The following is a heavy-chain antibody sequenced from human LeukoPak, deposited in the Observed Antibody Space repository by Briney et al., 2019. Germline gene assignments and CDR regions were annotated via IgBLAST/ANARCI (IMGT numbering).Heavy chain of an antibody. CDR2: IYYSGST. CDR3: ARKRISNRFDP. J-gene: IGHJ5*02. D-gene: IGHD1-14*01. V-gene: IGHV4-59*01. CDR1: GGSISSYY. Sequence: SETLSLTCTVSGGSISSYYWSWIRQPPGKGLEWIGYIYYSGSTNYNPSLKSRVTISVDTSKNQFSLKLSSVTAADTAVYYCARKRISNRFDPWGQGTLVTVSS.